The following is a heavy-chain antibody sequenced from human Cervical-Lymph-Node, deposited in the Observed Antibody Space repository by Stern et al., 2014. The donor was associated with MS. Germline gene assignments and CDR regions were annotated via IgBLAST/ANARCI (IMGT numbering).Heavy chain of an antibody. CDR2: IDWDDDK. CDR3: ARTPYYYGSGSYPNYGMDV. Sequence: ESGPALVKPTQTLTLTCTFSGFSLSTSGMCVSWIRQPPGKALEWLALIDWDDDKYYSTSLKTRLTISKDTSKNQVVLTMTNMDPVDTATYYCARTPYYYGSGSYPNYGMDVWGQGTTVTVSS. CDR1: GFSLSTSGMC. J-gene: IGHJ6*02. D-gene: IGHD3-10*01. V-gene: IGHV2-70*01.